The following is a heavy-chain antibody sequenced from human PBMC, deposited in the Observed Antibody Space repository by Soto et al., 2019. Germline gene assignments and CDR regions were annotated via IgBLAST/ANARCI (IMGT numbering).Heavy chain of an antibody. J-gene: IGHJ4*02. CDR3: ARMSYDFWSVYLDY. D-gene: IGHD3-3*01. CDR2: IYYSGGT. CDR1: GDSLSSYY. Sequence: PSETLSLTCTVSGDSLSSYYWSWIRQSPGRGLEWIGFIYYSGGTTNYNPSLKSRVTISVDTSRSQFSLKLSSVTAADTAVHYCARMSYDFWSVYLDYWGQGILVTVSS. V-gene: IGHV4-59*08.